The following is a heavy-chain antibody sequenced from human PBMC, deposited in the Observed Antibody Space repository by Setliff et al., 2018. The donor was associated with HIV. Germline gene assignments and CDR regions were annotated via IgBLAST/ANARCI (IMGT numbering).Heavy chain of an antibody. CDR2: ISGRGDVT. V-gene: IGHV3-23*01. Sequence: LRLSCAASGLTFSHFAMTWVRQAPGKGLEWLCTISGRGDVTYYADSVKGRFTISRDNSKNTLFLRMNSLRADDTAVYYCATARPRHLVSTNPPYYFDYWGQGTLVTVSS. D-gene: IGHD2-8*02. CDR3: ATARPRHLVSTNPPYYFDY. J-gene: IGHJ4*02. CDR1: GLTFSHFA.